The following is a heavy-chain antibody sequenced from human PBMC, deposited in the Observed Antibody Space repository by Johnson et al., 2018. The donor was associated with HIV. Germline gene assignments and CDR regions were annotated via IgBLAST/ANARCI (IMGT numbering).Heavy chain of an antibody. V-gene: IGHV3-64*01. CDR1: GFTFSSYA. Sequence: VQLVESGGGLVQPGGSLRLSCAASGFTFSSYAMHWVRQAPGRGLEYVSAISSNGGSTYYANSVKGRFTISRDNSKNTLYLQMNSLRAEDTAVYYCAKALGWELSIWGQGTMVTVSS. CDR3: AKALGWELSI. CDR2: ISSNGGST. D-gene: IGHD1-26*01. J-gene: IGHJ3*02.